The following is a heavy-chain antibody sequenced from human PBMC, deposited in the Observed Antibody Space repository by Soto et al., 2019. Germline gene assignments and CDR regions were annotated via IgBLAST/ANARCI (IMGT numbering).Heavy chain of an antibody. CDR3: ARTSGSYRYYFDY. Sequence: ASVKVSCKASGGTFSSYAISWVRQAPGQGLEWMGGIIPIFGTANYAQKFQGRVTITADKSTSTAYMELSSLRSEDTAGYYCARTSGSYRYYFDYWGQGTLVTVSS. CDR2: IIPIFGTA. J-gene: IGHJ4*02. V-gene: IGHV1-69*06. D-gene: IGHD1-26*01. CDR1: GGTFSSYA.